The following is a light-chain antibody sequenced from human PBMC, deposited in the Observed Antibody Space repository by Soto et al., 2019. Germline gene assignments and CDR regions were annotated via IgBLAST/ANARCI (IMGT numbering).Light chain of an antibody. CDR1: ISDIGGYNF. CDR2: DVN. V-gene: IGLV2-14*01. CDR3: ATWDGSLPGEV. J-gene: IGLJ2*01. Sequence: QSALTQPASVSGSPGQSITISCTGTISDIGGYNFISWYQHHPGKAPKLVIYDVNNRPSGISYRFSGSKSGNTASLTISGLQAEDEADYYCATWDGSLPGEVFGGGTKLTVL.